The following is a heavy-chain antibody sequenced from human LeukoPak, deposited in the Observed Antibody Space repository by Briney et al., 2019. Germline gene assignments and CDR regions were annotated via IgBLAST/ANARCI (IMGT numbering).Heavy chain of an antibody. V-gene: IGHV3-48*01. J-gene: IGHJ4*02. CDR2: LSNTNMI. Sequence: GGSLRLSCAASGFTFSSYGMNWVRQAPGKGLEWLSYLSNTNMIHYAESVKGRFTISRDNAKNSLYLQMDGLRAEDTAVYYCARRGETAMDGDYWGRGTLVTVSS. CDR1: GFTFSSYG. CDR3: ARRGETAMDGDY. D-gene: IGHD5-18*01.